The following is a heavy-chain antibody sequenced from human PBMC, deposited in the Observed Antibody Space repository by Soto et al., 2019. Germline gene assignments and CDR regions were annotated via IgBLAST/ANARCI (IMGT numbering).Heavy chain of an antibody. J-gene: IGHJ3*02. Sequence: SETLSLTCAVYGGSFSGYYWSWIRQPPGKGLEWIGEINHSGSTNYNPSLKSRVTISVDTSKNQFSLKLSSATAADTAVYYCAREVADFWSGYYKNAFDIWGQGTMVTVSS. CDR2: INHSGST. CDR1: GGSFSGYY. D-gene: IGHD3-3*01. CDR3: AREVADFWSGYYKNAFDI. V-gene: IGHV4-34*01.